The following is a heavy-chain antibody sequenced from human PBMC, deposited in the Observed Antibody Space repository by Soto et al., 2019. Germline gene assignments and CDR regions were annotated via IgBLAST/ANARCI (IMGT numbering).Heavy chain of an antibody. V-gene: IGHV3-33*06. CDR1: GFTFSGLG. CDR2: IRYDGSNI. CDR3: ANSRTKHTPGRVY. J-gene: IGHJ4*02. D-gene: IGHD2-8*01. Sequence: ESGGGVVQPGRSLRLSCAASGFTFSGLGMHWVRQAPGKGLEWVAVIRYDGSNIYYADAVKGRFTISRDNSKNTLYLQMNSLRAEDTAVYYCANSRTKHTPGRVYWGQGTLVTVSS.